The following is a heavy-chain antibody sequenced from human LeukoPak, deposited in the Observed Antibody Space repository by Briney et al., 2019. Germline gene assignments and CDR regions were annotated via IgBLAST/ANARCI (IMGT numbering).Heavy chain of an antibody. CDR3: ASASRDGYTN. D-gene: IGHD5-24*01. Sequence: ASETLSLTCAVYGGSFSGYYWSWIRQPPGKGLEWIGEINHSGSTNYNPSLKSRVTISVDTSKNQFSLKLSSVTAANTAVYYCASASRDGYTNWGQGTLVTVSS. V-gene: IGHV4-34*01. CDR1: GGSFSGYY. CDR2: INHSGST. J-gene: IGHJ4*02.